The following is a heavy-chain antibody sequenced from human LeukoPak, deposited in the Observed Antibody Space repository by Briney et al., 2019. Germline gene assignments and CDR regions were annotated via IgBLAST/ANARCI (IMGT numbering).Heavy chain of an antibody. CDR2: INPSGGST. Sequence: GASVKVSCKASGYTFTNYYMHWVRQAPGQGLEWMGIINPSGGSTSYAQKFQGRVTMTRDTSTSTVYMELSSLRSEDTAVYYCARAVATPLYFDYWGQGTLVTVSS. CDR1: GYTFTNYY. V-gene: IGHV1-46*03. J-gene: IGHJ4*02. CDR3: ARAVATPLYFDY. D-gene: IGHD5-12*01.